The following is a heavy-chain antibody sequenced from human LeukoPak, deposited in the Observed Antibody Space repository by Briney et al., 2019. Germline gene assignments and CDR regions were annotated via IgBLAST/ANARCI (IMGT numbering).Heavy chain of an antibody. D-gene: IGHD2-2*01. CDR2: FDPEDGET. Sequence: GASVKVSCKVSGYALTELSMHWVRQAPGKGLEWMGGFDPEDGETIYAQKFQGRVTMTEDTSTDTAYMELSSLRSEETAVYYCARMGCGSTSCYWQAEHFQHWGQGTLVTVSS. V-gene: IGHV1-24*01. CDR3: ARMGCGSTSCYWQAEHFQH. CDR1: GYALTELS. J-gene: IGHJ1*01.